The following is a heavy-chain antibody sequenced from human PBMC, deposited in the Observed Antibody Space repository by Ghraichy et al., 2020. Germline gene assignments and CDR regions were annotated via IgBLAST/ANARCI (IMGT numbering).Heavy chain of an antibody. D-gene: IGHD3-10*01. CDR3: ARHVSGSALVYGMDV. CDR1: GYSFTSYW. V-gene: IGHV5-51*01. Sequence: GESLNISCKGSGYSFTSYWIGWVRQMPGKGLEWMGIIYPGDSDTRYSPSFQGQVTISADKSISTAYLQWSSLKASDTAMYYCARHVSGSALVYGMDVWGQGTTVTVSS. J-gene: IGHJ6*02. CDR2: IYPGDSDT.